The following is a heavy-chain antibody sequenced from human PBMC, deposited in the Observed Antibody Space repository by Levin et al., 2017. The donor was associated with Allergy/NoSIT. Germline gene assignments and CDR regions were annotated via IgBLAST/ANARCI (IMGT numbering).Heavy chain of an antibody. V-gene: IGHV3-73*01. CDR2: IRNKPNNYAT. D-gene: IGHD2-2*02. Sequence: GGSLRLSCAVSGFTLSGSAMHWVRQASGKGLEWVGRIRNKPNNYATTYAASVKGRFSIYRDESKNTVYLQMDSLKTEDTALYYCCRQYTDHDHTDYYGMDVWGQGTTVTVSS. CDR3: CRQYTDHDHTDYYGMDV. J-gene: IGHJ6*02. CDR1: GFTLSGSA.